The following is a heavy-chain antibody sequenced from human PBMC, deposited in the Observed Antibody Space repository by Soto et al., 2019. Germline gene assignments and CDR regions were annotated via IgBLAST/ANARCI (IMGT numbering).Heavy chain of an antibody. V-gene: IGHV1-69*01. Sequence: QVQLVQSGAEVKKPGSSVKVSCKASGGNFSSYAISWVRQAPGQGLEWMGGIIPIFGTANYAQKFQGRVTITADESTSTAYRELSSLRSEDTAVYYCARDNCSSTSCHYYYYYGMDVWGQGTTVTVSS. CDR3: ARDNCSSTSCHYYYYYGMDV. CDR1: GGNFSSYA. D-gene: IGHD2-2*01. CDR2: IIPIFGTA. J-gene: IGHJ6*02.